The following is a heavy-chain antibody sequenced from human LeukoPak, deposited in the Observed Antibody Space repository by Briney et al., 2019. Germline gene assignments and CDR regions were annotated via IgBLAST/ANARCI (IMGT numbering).Heavy chain of an antibody. CDR3: ARAGSHWHYVY. CDR1: GFTVSSNY. V-gene: IGHV3-7*01. J-gene: IGHJ4*02. D-gene: IGHD3-10*01. CDR2: IKQDGSKK. Sequence: PGGSLRLSCAASGFTVSSNYVTWVRQAPGKGLEWVANIKQDGSKKSYVDSVKGRFTISRDNAKNSLSLQMNNLRVEDTAVYYCARAGSHWHYVYWGQGTVVTVSS.